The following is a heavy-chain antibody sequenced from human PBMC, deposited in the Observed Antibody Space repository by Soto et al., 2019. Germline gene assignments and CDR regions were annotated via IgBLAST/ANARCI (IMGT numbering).Heavy chain of an antibody. CDR1: GVSFSGNC. D-gene: IGHD6-13*01. Sequence: PSETLSLNCAVYGVSFSGNCWRWIRQPPGRGLEWIGEVNHSGSTDYNASLKSRVAISLDTSKSQFYLKLSSVTAADTAVYYCARGRKGYSSNWDVYWGQGTQVTVSS. CDR2: VNHSGST. V-gene: IGHV4-34*01. CDR3: ARGRKGYSSNWDVY. J-gene: IGHJ4*02.